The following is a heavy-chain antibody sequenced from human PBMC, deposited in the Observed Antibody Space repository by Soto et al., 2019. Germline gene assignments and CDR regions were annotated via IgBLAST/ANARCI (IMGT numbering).Heavy chain of an antibody. Sequence: GSLRVSCAASGFTFSSYAMSWVRQAPGKGLEWIGEINHSGSTNYNPSLKSRVTISVDTSKNQFSLKLSSVTAADTAVYYCARVRRSYLFDYWGQGILVTVS. D-gene: IGHD1-26*01. CDR2: INHSGST. V-gene: IGHV4-34*01. J-gene: IGHJ4*02. CDR3: ARVRRSYLFDY. CDR1: GFTFSSYA.